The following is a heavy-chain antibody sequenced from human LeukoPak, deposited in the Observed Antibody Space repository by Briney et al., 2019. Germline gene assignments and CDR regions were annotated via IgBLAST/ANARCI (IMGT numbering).Heavy chain of an antibody. CDR3: ARDYYGSGQPYFDY. Sequence: SVKVSCKASGYTFTSYYMHWVRQAPGQGLEWMGGIIPIFGTANYAQKFQGRVTITADKSTSTAYMELSSLRSEDTAVYYCARDYYGSGQPYFDYWGQGTLVTVSS. CDR1: GYTFTSYY. J-gene: IGHJ4*02. V-gene: IGHV1-69*06. D-gene: IGHD3-10*01. CDR2: IIPIFGTA.